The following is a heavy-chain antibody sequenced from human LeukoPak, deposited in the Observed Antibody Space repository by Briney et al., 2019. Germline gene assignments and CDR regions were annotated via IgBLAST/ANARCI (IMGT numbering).Heavy chain of an antibody. V-gene: IGHV3-30-3*01. CDR1: GFTFSSYA. CDR3: ARALRWSVVVAATPWDYYYGMDV. D-gene: IGHD2-15*01. J-gene: IGHJ6*02. CDR2: ISYDGSNK. Sequence: GRSLRLSCAASGFTFSSYAMHWVRQAPGKGLEWVAVISYDGSNKYYADSVKGRFTISRDNSKNTLYLQMNSLRAEDTAVYYCARALRWSVVVAATPWDYYYGMDVWGQGTTVTVSS.